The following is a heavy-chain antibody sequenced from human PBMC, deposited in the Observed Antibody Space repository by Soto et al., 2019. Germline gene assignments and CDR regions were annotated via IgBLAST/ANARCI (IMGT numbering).Heavy chain of an antibody. CDR1: GFTFSSYA. CDR2: VSASGLNT. CDR3: AKDTYYYSSRGYYVFDS. J-gene: IGHJ5*01. Sequence: GGSLRLSCAASGFTFSSYAMSWVRQAPGKGLEWVSGVSASGLNTDYADPVKGRFYISRDNSKNTVSLHMNSLRAEDTALYYCAKDTYYYSSRGYYVFDSWGQGPRVTVS. D-gene: IGHD3-22*01. V-gene: IGHV3-23*01.